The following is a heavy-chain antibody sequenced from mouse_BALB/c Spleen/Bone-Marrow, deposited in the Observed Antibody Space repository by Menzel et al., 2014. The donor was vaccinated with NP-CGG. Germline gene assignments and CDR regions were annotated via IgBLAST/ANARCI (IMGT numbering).Heavy chain of an antibody. CDR1: GFSLTGYG. D-gene: IGHD1-1*01. V-gene: IGHV2-6-7*01. J-gene: IGHJ3*01. CDR3: AREPTVVAGAWFAY. Sequence: QVQLKHSGPGLVAPSQSLSITCTVSGFSLTGYGVNWVRQPPGKGLEWLGMIWGDGSTDYNSALKSRLSISKDNSKSQVFLKMNSLQTDDTARYYCAREPTVVAGAWFAYWGQGTLVTVSA. CDR2: IWGDGST.